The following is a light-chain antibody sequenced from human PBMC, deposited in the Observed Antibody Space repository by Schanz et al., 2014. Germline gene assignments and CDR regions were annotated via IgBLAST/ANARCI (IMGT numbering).Light chain of an antibody. CDR1: SSDVGGYNR. CDR3: SSYTSSSTVV. Sequence: QSALTQPPSVSGSPGQSVTISCTGTSSDVGGYNRVSWYQQPPGTAPKLMIYDVTNRPSGVPDRFSGSKSGSTASLTISGLQDEDEADYYCSSYTSSSTVVFGGGTKLTVL. V-gene: IGLV2-18*02. CDR2: DVT. J-gene: IGLJ2*01.